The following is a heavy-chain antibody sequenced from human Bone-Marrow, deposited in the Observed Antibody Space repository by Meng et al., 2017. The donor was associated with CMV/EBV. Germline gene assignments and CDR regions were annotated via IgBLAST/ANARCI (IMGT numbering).Heavy chain of an antibody. CDR2: IYYSGST. CDR3: AREPRSHSY. Sequence: SETLSLTCAVSGASIRSNKRWSWVRQPPGKGLEWIGSIYYSGSTYYNPSLKSRVTISVDTSKNQFSLKLSSVTAADTAVYYCAREPRSHSYWGQGTLVTVSS. CDR1: GASIRSNKR. D-gene: IGHD1-14*01. V-gene: IGHV4-4*02. J-gene: IGHJ4*02.